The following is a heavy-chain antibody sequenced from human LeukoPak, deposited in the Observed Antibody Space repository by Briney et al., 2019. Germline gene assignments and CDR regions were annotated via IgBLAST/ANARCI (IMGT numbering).Heavy chain of an antibody. CDR3: AKDPYSGSFEYFQH. CDR1: GLTFSSYG. CDR2: ISYDGSNK. D-gene: IGHD1-26*01. J-gene: IGHJ1*01. Sequence: GGSLRLSCAASGLTFSSYGMHWVRQAPGKGLEWVAVISYDGSNKYYADSVKGRFTISRDNSKNTLYLQMSSLRAEDTAVYYCAKDPYSGSFEYFQHWGQGTLVTVSS. V-gene: IGHV3-30*18.